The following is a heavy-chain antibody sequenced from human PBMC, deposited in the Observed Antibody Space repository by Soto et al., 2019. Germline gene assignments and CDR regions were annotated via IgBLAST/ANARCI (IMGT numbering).Heavy chain of an antibody. Sequence: SVKVSCKASGGTFSSYAISWVRQAPGQGLEWMGGIIPIFGTANYAQKFQGRVTITADESTSTAYMELSSLRSEDTAVYCCARVSYCSGGSCSPLYYYYRMDVWAQGTTVTVSS. CDR2: IIPIFGTA. CDR3: ARVSYCSGGSCSPLYYYYRMDV. D-gene: IGHD2-15*01. J-gene: IGHJ6*02. CDR1: GGTFSSYA. V-gene: IGHV1-69*13.